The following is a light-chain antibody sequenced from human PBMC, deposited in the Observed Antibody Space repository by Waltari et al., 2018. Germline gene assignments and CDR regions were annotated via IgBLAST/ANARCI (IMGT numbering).Light chain of an antibody. Sequence: QSALTQPASVSGSPGQSITISCTGTSRDVGGYNYVSWYQQHPGKPPKLMIYEVHNRPSGVSNRFSGSKSGNTASLTISGLQAEDEADYYCSSYTRSGPLFGGGTKLTVL. CDR1: SRDVGGYNY. CDR3: SSYTRSGPL. CDR2: EVH. J-gene: IGLJ3*02. V-gene: IGLV2-14*01.